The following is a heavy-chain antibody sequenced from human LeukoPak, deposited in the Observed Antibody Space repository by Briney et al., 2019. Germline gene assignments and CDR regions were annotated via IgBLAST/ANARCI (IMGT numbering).Heavy chain of an antibody. CDR2: IDPRGGST. CDR3: ARDGDGGGWYDY. Sequence: ASVKVSCKASGYPFTSYYIHWVRQAPGQGLEWMGIIDPRGGSTSYAQKFQGRVSMTRDTSTSTVYLDLSSLRSEDTAMYYCARDGDGGGWYDYWGQGTLVTVSS. CDR1: GYPFTSYY. J-gene: IGHJ4*02. D-gene: IGHD6-19*01. V-gene: IGHV1-46*01.